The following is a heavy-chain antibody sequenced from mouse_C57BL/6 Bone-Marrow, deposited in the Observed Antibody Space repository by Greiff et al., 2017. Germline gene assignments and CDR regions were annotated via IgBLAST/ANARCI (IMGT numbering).Heavy chain of an antibody. J-gene: IGHJ4*01. V-gene: IGHV5-4*01. CDR2: ISDGGSYT. Sequence: DVMLVESGGGLVKPGGSLKLSCAASGFTFSSYAMSWVRQTPEKRLEWVATISDGGSYTYYPDNVKGRFTIARDNAKNHLYLQMSHLKSEDTAIYYCAREEYAMDYWGQGTSVTVSS. CDR1: GFTFSSYA. CDR3: AREEYAMDY.